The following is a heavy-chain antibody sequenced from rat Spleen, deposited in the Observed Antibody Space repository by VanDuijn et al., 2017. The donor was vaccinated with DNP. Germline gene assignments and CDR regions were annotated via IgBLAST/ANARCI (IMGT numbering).Heavy chain of an antibody. D-gene: IGHD1-9*01. CDR1: GFTFTNYG. J-gene: IGHJ4*01. CDR3: ARRYYGYNLDY. V-gene: IGHV5-29*01. CDR2: ITYDGSST. Sequence: EVQLVESGGGLVQPGRSLKLSCAASGFTFTNYGMAWVRQAPTKGLEWVATITYDGSSTFSRDSVKGRFTISRDNARSTLYLQMDSLRSEDTATYYCARRYYGYNLDYWGQGASVTVSS.